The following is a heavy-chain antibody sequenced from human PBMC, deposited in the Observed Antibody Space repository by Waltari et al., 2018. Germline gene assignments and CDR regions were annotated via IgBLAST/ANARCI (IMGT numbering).Heavy chain of an antibody. CDR1: GGTFSSYA. CDR2: IIPIFGTA. V-gene: IGHV1-69*01. Sequence: QVQLVQSGAEVKKPGSSVKVSCKASGGTFSSYAISWVRQAPGQGLEWMGGIIPIFGTANDAPKFQGRVTITADESTSTAYMELSSLRSEDTAVYYCATSGRGGYSYGSQDYWGQGTLVTVSS. D-gene: IGHD5-18*01. J-gene: IGHJ4*02. CDR3: ATSGRGGYSYGSQDY.